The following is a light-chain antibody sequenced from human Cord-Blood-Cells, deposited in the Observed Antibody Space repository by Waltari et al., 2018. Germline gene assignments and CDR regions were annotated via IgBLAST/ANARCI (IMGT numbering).Light chain of an antibody. CDR1: QSVSSSY. J-gene: IGKJ2*03. Sequence: ELVWTHSPGTLSVSPGGGATLSCRASQSVSSSYLAWYQQKPDQAPRLLIYGASSRANGIPDRFSGSGSGTEFTLTIRRLESEDFAVYYCQQYGSAPPNSFGQGTQLEIK. CDR3: QQYGSAPPNS. V-gene: IGKV3-20*01. CDR2: GAS.